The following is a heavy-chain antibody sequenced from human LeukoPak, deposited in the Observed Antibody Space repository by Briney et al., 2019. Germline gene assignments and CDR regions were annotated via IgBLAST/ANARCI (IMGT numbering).Heavy chain of an antibody. D-gene: IGHD3-22*01. Sequence: ASVKVSCKASGYTFTNYGLSWVRQAPGQGLEWMGIINPSGGSTSYAQKFQGRVTMTRDTSTSTVYMELSSLRSEDTAVYYCAREPSITMIVEDAFDIWGQETMVTVSS. V-gene: IGHV1-46*01. CDR2: INPSGGST. J-gene: IGHJ3*02. CDR1: GYTFTNYG. CDR3: AREPSITMIVEDAFDI.